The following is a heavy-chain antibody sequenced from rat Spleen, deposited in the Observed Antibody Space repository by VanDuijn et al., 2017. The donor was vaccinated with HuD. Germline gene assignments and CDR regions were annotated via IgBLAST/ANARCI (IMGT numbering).Heavy chain of an antibody. CDR3: ARHPDYSNYFDY. Sequence: EVQLVESGGGLVQPGRSLKLSCAASGFTFSSFPMAWVRQAPTKGLEWVATFSYDGGRNFYRDSVKGRFTVSRDNARTTLYLQMNSLRSEDTATYYCARHPDYSNYFDYWGQGVMVTVSS. CDR2: FSYDGGRN. V-gene: IGHV5-29*01. CDR1: GFTFSSFP. D-gene: IGHD1-1*01. J-gene: IGHJ2*01.